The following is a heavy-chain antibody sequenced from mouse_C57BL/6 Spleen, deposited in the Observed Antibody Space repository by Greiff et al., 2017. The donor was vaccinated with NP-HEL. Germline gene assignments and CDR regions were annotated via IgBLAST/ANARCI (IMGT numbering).Heavy chain of an antibody. CDR2: IRLKSDNYAT. Sequence: EVKVEESGGGLVQPGGSMKLSCVASGFTFSNYWMNWVRQSPEKGLEWVAQIRLKSDNYATHYAESVKGRFTISRDDSKSSVYLQMNNLRAEDTGIYYCTGDDEYFDVWGTGTTVTVSS. V-gene: IGHV6-3*01. D-gene: IGHD2-3*01. J-gene: IGHJ1*03. CDR1: GFTFSNYW. CDR3: TGDDEYFDV.